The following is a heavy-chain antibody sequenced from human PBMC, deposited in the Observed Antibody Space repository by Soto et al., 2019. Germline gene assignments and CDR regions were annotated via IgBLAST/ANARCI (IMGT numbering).Heavy chain of an antibody. CDR3: AREGTGTTIDLFDP. D-gene: IGHD1-7*01. V-gene: IGHV1-69*13. Sequence: ASVKVSCKASGGTFSSYAISWVRQAPGQGLEWMGGIIPIFGTANYAQKFQGRVTITADESTSTAYMELSSLRSEDTAVYYCAREGTGTTIDLFDPWGQGTLVTVSS. J-gene: IGHJ5*02. CDR2: IIPIFGTA. CDR1: GGTFSSYA.